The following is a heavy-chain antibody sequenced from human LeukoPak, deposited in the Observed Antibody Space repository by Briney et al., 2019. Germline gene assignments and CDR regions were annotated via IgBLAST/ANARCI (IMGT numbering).Heavy chain of an antibody. CDR2: ISSNGGGT. CDR1: GFTFSNYA. J-gene: IGHJ3*02. V-gene: IGHV3-64*01. Sequence: GGSLRLSCAASGFTFSNYAMXWVRXAPGKXLEYVSAISSNGGGTYYANSVKGRFTIHKDKTKNTVFTKNGSLRAEGRGVYCVARETRRGDAFDILVQGTMVTVSS. D-gene: IGHD3-16*01. CDR3: ARETRRGDAFDI.